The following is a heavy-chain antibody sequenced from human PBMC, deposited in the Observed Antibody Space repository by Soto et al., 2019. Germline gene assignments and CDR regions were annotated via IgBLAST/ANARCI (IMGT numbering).Heavy chain of an antibody. CDR2: IYYSGST. Sequence: SETLSLTCTVSGGSISSYYWSWIRQPPGKGLEWIGYIYYSGSTNYNPSLKSRVTISVDTSKNQFSLKLSSVTAADSAVYYCARAYSSSWYDYWGQGTLVTVSS. J-gene: IGHJ4*02. CDR1: GGSISSYY. V-gene: IGHV4-59*01. D-gene: IGHD6-13*01. CDR3: ARAYSSSWYDY.